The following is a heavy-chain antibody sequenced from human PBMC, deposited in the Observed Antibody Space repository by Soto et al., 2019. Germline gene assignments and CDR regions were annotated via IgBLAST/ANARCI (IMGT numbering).Heavy chain of an antibody. CDR2: IYYSGST. CDR3: ARDRLMATAGTARHYFGLDV. J-gene: IGHJ6*02. CDR1: GGSIRSGGYY. V-gene: IGHV4-31*03. Sequence: SETLSLTCTVSGGSIRSGGYYWSWVRQNPRRGLEWIGNIYYSGSTYYNPSLKSRLTISVDTSKNQFSLNLSSVTAADTAVYYCARDRLMATAGTARHYFGLDVWGQGTTVTVSS. D-gene: IGHD5-18*01.